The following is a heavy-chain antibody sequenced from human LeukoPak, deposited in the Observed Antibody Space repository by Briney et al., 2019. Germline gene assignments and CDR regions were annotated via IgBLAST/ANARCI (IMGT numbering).Heavy chain of an antibody. J-gene: IGHJ6*03. Sequence: VGSVRLSCAASGFTFSSYSMNWVRQAPGKGLEWVSSITSSSTYIHYADSVKGRFTISRDNAKNSLYLQMNSLRAEDTAVYYCAGTTSGATFSDYYYHHMDVWGKGTTVTVSS. CDR2: ITSSSTYI. CDR1: GFTFSSYS. V-gene: IGHV3-21*01. CDR3: AGTTSGATFSDYYYHHMDV. D-gene: IGHD1-26*01.